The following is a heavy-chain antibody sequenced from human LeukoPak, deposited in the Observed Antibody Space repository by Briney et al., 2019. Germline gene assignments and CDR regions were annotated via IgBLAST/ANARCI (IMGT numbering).Heavy chain of an antibody. CDR1: GFTFSSYA. D-gene: IGHD1-1*01. J-gene: IGHJ4*02. V-gene: IGHV3-30-3*01. Sequence: PGGSLRLSCAASGFTFSSYAMHWVRQAPGKGLEWVAVISYDGSNKYYADSVKGRFTISRDNSKNTLYLQMNSLRAEDTAVYYCASITRVQLERRSADYWGQGTLVTVSS. CDR3: ASITRVQLERRSADY. CDR2: ISYDGSNK.